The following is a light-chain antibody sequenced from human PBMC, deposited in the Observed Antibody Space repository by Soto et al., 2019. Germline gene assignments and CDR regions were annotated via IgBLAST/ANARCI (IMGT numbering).Light chain of an antibody. CDR1: QGIRNE. Sequence: AIPMTQSPSSLSASVGDRVTITCRASQGIRNELGWYQQKPGKAPKLLIAATFNLQSGVPSRFSGSGSGTEFALTISSLQPEDFATYFCLQDYEYPRTFGQGTKLEIK. J-gene: IGKJ2*01. CDR3: LQDYEYPRT. CDR2: ATF. V-gene: IGKV1-6*01.